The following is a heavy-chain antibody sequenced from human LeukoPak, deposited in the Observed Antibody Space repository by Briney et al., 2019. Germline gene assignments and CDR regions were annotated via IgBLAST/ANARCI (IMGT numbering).Heavy chain of an antibody. CDR1: GGTFSSYA. V-gene: IGHV1-69*13. CDR2: IIPIFGTA. Sequence: GGSVEVSCKASGGTFSSYAISWVRQAPGQGLEWMGGIIPIFGTANYAQKFQGRVTITADESTSTAYMELSSLRSEDTAVYYCAREKETTYYYDSSGYYDAFDIWGQGTMVTVSS. D-gene: IGHD3-22*01. J-gene: IGHJ3*02. CDR3: AREKETTYYYDSSGYYDAFDI.